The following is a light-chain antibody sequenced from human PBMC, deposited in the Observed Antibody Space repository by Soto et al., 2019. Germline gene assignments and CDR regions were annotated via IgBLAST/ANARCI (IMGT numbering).Light chain of an antibody. J-gene: IGLJ1*01. CDR3: CSYAGAKTYV. Sequence: HSARTQPASVAGSPGQSITISCTLTGSDARTYNLVSWYQRHPGKVPKRIIYEASNGPSGCSNCLSGPHPGNTSSLAVSGVQAEDEADYYCCSYAGAKTYVFGSGTKVPV. V-gene: IGLV2-23*01. CDR1: GSDARTYNL. CDR2: EAS.